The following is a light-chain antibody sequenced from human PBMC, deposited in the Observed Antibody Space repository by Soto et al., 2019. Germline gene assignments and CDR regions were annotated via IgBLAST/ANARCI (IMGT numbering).Light chain of an antibody. V-gene: IGKV3-11*01. CDR2: YAS. Sequence: DIVLTQSPATLSLSPGDRATLSCRASQSITFYLAWYQQKPGQSPRLLIYYASKRATGSPVRFSGSGSGTDFTLTITSLEPDDCASYYCQQRSDWPPLTCGGGTKVEIK. J-gene: IGKJ4*01. CDR3: QQRSDWPPLT. CDR1: QSITFY.